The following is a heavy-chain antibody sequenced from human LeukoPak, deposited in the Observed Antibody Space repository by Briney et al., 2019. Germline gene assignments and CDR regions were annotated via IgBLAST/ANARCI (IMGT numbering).Heavy chain of an antibody. V-gene: IGHV5-51*01. D-gene: IGHD3-16*01. CDR3: ARRGGGRDYYYMDV. CDR2: IYAGDSDT. Sequence: GESLKISCKGSGYIFPNYWLGWVRQMPGKGLEWMGFIYAGDSDTTYSPSFQGQVTISADKSINTVYPQWSNLKASDTATYYCARRGGGRDYYYMDVWGKGTTVTVSS. J-gene: IGHJ6*03. CDR1: GYIFPNYW.